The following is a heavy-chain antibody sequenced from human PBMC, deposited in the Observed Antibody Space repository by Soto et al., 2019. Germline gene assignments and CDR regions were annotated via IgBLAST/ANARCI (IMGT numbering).Heavy chain of an antibody. CDR2: VWSNGNLK. D-gene: IGHD1-1*01. CDR1: GFTFDAYG. Sequence: QVQLVESGGGVVQHGGSLRLSCAASGFTFDAYGFHWVRQAPGKGLEWVAVVWSNGNLKYYADSVKGRFTISRDSSKSALNLQMNSLRADDTAVYYCARIQLDTIMALDYWGQGTLVTVSS. CDR3: ARIQLDTIMALDY. J-gene: IGHJ4*02. V-gene: IGHV3-33*01.